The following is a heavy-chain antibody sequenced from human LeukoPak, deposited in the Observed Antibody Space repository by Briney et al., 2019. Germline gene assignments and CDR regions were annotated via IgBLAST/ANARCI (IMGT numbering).Heavy chain of an antibody. CDR3: ARVGPDSGSGDAFDI. Sequence: SETLSLTCTVSGGSISSSSYYWGWIRQPPGKGLEWIGSIYYRGSTYYNPSLKSRVTISVDTSKNQFSLKLSSVTAADTAVYYCARVGPDSGSGDAFDIWGQGTMVTVSS. CDR2: IYYRGST. J-gene: IGHJ3*02. CDR1: GGSISSSSYY. V-gene: IGHV4-39*07. D-gene: IGHD1-26*01.